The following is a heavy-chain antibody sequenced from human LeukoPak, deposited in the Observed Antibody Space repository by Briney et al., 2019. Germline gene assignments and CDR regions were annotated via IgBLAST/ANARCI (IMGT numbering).Heavy chain of an antibody. V-gene: IGHV4-59*08. D-gene: IGHD2-21*01. CDR3: ARLGDCGHDCCSHDY. CDR1: GGSISGYH. J-gene: IGHJ4*02. CDR2: IYYSGDT. Sequence: SETLSLTCIVSGGSISGYHWGWVRQPPGKGLEYISFIYYSGDTNYNPSLKSRVTMSVDTSKNQFSLKLSSVTAADTAVYYCARLGDCGHDCCSHDYWGQGTLVTVSS.